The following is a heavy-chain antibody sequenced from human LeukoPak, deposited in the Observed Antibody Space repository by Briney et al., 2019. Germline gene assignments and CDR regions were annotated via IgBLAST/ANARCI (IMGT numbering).Heavy chain of an antibody. J-gene: IGHJ4*02. CDR2: ISYNRDGI. V-gene: IGHV3-9*01. Sequence: HPGGSLRLSCVASGFTFDDYAMHWVRQAPGKGLEWVSGISYNRDGIGYADSVKGRFTVSRDNAKNSLYLQMNSLRSGDTALYYCAKGAAAGIRGYFDYWGQGILVTVSS. D-gene: IGHD6-25*01. CDR3: AKGAAAGIRGYFDY. CDR1: GFTFDDYA.